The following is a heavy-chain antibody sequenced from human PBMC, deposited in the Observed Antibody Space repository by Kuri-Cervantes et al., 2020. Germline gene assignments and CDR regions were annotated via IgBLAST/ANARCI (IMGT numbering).Heavy chain of an antibody. V-gene: IGHV3-23*01. CDR3: AKVDRNCSGGSCYRRFYYYYGMDV. J-gene: IGHJ6*02. CDR1: GFTFSSYA. Sequence: GVLRLSCAASGFTFSSYAMSWVRQAPGKGLEWVSAISGSGGSTYYADSVKGRFTISRDNSKNTLYLQMNSLRAEDTAVYYCAKVDRNCSGGSCYRRFYYYYGMDVWGQGTTVTVSS. CDR2: ISGSGGST. D-gene: IGHD2-15*01.